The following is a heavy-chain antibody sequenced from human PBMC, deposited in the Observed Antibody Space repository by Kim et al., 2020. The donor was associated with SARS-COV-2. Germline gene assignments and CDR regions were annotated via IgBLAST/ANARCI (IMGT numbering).Heavy chain of an antibody. CDR1: GYTFTTYG. CDR2: ISSYNGNT. V-gene: IGHV1-18*01. Sequence: ASVKVSCKASGYTFTTYGFIWVRQAPGQGLEWIGWISSYNGNTEFAQKFQGRVTLTTDSSTNTAYLELRSLRSDDTAVYYCARVYGIVVVSYGVDVWGQGTTVTVS. D-gene: IGHD2-2*01. J-gene: IGHJ6*02. CDR3: ARVYGIVVVSYGVDV.